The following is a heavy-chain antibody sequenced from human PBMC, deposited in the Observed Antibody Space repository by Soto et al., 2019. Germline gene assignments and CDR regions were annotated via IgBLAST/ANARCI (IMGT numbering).Heavy chain of an antibody. Sequence: SVKVSCKASGGTFSSYAISWVRPAPGQGLEWMGGIIPIFGTANYAQKFQGRATITADESTSTAYMELSSLRSEDTAVYYCARDSGATGYYGMDVWGQGTTVTVSS. D-gene: IGHD1-26*01. CDR3: ARDSGATGYYGMDV. V-gene: IGHV1-69*13. J-gene: IGHJ6*02. CDR2: IIPIFGTA. CDR1: GGTFSSYA.